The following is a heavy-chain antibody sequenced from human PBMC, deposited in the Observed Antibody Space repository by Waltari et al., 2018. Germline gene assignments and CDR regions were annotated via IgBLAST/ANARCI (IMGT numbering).Heavy chain of an antibody. V-gene: IGHV3-23*01. CDR1: GFTFSSYA. CDR3: AKDGSGGSWNPQPIGY. J-gene: IGHJ4*02. Sequence: EVQLLESGGGLVQPGGSLRLSCAASGFTFSSYAMSWVRQAPGKGLEWVSAISGSGGSTYYADSVKGRFTISRDNSKNTLYLQMNSLRAEDTAVYYCAKDGSGGSWNPQPIGYWGQGTLVTVSS. CDR2: ISGSGGST. D-gene: IGHD2-15*01.